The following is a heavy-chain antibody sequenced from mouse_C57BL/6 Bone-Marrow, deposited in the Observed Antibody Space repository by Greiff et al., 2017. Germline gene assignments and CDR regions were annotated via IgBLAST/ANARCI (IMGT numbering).Heavy chain of an antibody. Sequence: QVQLKESGAELARPGASVKLSCKASGYTFTSYGISWVKQRTGQGLEWIGEIYPRSGNTYYNEKFKGKATLTADKSSSTAYMELRSLTSEDSAVYFCARLGSNYFYYYAMDYWGQGTSVTVSS. V-gene: IGHV1-81*01. CDR1: GYTFTSYG. CDR3: ARLGSNYFYYYAMDY. J-gene: IGHJ4*01. CDR2: IYPRSGNT. D-gene: IGHD2-5*01.